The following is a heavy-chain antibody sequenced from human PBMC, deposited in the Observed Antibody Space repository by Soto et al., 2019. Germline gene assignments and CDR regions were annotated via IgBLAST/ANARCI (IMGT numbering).Heavy chain of an antibody. J-gene: IGHJ5*02. Sequence: EVQLVESGGGLVKPGGSLRLSCAASGFTFSSYSMNWVRQAPGKGLEWVSSISSSSSYIYYADSVKRRFTMSRDNAKNSLYLQMSCLGAEDTAVYYCARDTISALPTPHLNWFDPWGQGTLVTVSS. D-gene: IGHD6-6*01. CDR2: ISSSSSYI. V-gene: IGHV3-21*01. CDR3: ARDTISALPTPHLNWFDP. CDR1: GFTFSSYS.